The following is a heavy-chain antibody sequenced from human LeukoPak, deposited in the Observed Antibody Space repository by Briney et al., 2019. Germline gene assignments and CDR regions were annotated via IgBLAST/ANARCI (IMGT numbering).Heavy chain of an antibody. D-gene: IGHD3-22*01. V-gene: IGHV3-23*01. Sequence: GGSLRLSCAASGFTFSSYAMSWVRQAPGKGLEWVSAISGSGGSTYYADSVKGRFTISRDNSKNTLYLQMNSLRAEDTAVYYCAKVRLSRSSGGYYLGDKYFQHWGQGTLVTVSS. CDR2: ISGSGGST. J-gene: IGHJ1*01. CDR3: AKVRLSRSSGGYYLGDKYFQH. CDR1: GFTFSSYA.